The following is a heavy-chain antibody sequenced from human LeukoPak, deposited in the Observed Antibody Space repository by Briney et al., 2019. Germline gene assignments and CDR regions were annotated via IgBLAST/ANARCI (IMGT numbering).Heavy chain of an antibody. CDR2: VYYSGTT. CDR3: ARGTLYSGWSYYFDY. CDR1: GGSISSSSYY. J-gene: IGHJ4*02. Sequence: SETLSLTCTVSGGSISSSSYYWGWIRQPPGKALEWIGSVYYSGTTSHNPSLKSRVTISVDMSKNHFSLRLSSVTAADTAMYYCARGTLYSGWSYYFDYWGQGSQVTVS. D-gene: IGHD6-19*01. V-gene: IGHV4-39*07.